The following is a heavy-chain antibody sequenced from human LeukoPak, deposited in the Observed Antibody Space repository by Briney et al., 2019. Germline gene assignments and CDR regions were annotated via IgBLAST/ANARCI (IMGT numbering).Heavy chain of an antibody. J-gene: IGHJ4*02. V-gene: IGHV4-59*01. CDR1: GGSISSYY. D-gene: IGHD6-25*01. CDR3: ARVWEGIAAVIDY. CDR2: IYYSGST. Sequence: SETLSLTCTVSGGSISSYYWSWIRQPPGKGLEWIGYIYYSGSTNYNSSLKSRVTISVDTSKNQFSLKLSSVTAADTAVYYCARVWEGIAAVIDYWGQGTLDTVSS.